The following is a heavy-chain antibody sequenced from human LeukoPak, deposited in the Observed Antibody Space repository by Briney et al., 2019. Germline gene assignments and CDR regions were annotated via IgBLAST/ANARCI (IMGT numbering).Heavy chain of an antibody. CDR3: AKFISPDDFDI. CDR1: GFTCNNSV. Sequence: GGSLRLSCAASGFTCNNSVLNWVRPAPGKERKWVSTIIRSGESTYYADSVQGRFTISRDNSKDPLHLQMNGLRAEDPALYYCAKFISPDDFDIWGPGTMVTVCS. V-gene: IGHV3-23*01. J-gene: IGHJ3*02. D-gene: IGHD2-21*01. CDR2: IIRSGEST.